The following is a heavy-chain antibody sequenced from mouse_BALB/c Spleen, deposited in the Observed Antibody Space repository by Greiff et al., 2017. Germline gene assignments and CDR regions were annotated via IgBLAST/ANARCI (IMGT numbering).Heavy chain of an antibody. J-gene: IGHJ2*01. V-gene: IGHV3-2*02. Sequence: EVKLVESGPGLVKPSQSLSLTCTVTGYSITSDYAWNWIRQFPGNKLDWMGYISYSGSTSYNPSLKSRISITRDTSKNQFFLQLNSVTTEDTATYYCARGWLPLYYFDYWGQGTTLTVSS. CDR2: ISYSGST. CDR1: GYSITSDYA. CDR3: ARGWLPLYYFDY. D-gene: IGHD2-2*01.